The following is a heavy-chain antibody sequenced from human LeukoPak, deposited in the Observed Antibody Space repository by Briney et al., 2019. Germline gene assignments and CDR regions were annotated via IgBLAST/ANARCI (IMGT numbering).Heavy chain of an antibody. CDR2: ISSSSSYI. CDR3: ARGLTVTLALYY. Sequence: PGGSLRLSCAASGFTFSSYSMNWVRQAPGKGLEWVSSISSSSSYIYYADSVKGRFTISRDNAKNSLYLQMNSLRAEDTAVYYCARGLTVTLALYYWGQGTLVTVSS. D-gene: IGHD4-17*01. J-gene: IGHJ4*02. V-gene: IGHV3-21*01. CDR1: GFTFSSYS.